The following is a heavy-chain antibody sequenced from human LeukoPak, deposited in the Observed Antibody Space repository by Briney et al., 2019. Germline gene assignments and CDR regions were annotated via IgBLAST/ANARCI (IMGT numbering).Heavy chain of an antibody. CDR1: GFTFSSYG. V-gene: IGHV3-30*18. CDR3: AKDRVDYYGPGSYRAEYFQH. Sequence: GGSLRLSCAASGFTFSSYGMHWVRQAPGKGLEWVAVISYDGSNKYYADSVKGRFTISRDNSKNTLYLQMNSLRAEDTAVYYCAKDRVDYYGPGSYRAEYFQHWGQGTLVTVSS. J-gene: IGHJ1*01. D-gene: IGHD3-10*01. CDR2: ISYDGSNK.